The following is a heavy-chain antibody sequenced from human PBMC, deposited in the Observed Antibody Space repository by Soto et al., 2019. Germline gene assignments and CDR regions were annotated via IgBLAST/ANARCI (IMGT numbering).Heavy chain of an antibody. V-gene: IGHV1-69*02. Sequence: QVPLVQSGAEVKQPGSSVKVSCKASGGTFSSYTISWVRQAPGQGLEWMGRIIPILGIANYAQKFQGRVTITADKSTSTAYMELSSLRSEDTAVYYCASGGDGNWFDPWGQGTLVTVSS. D-gene: IGHD2-21*02. CDR2: IIPILGIA. CDR1: GGTFSSYT. CDR3: ASGGDGNWFDP. J-gene: IGHJ5*02.